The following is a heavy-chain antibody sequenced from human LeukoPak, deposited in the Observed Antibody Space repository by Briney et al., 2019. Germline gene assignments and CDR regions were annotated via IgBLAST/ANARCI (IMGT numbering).Heavy chain of an antibody. J-gene: IGHJ6*03. Sequence: GASVKVSCKASGYTFTGYYMHWVRQAPGQGLEWMGWINPNSGGTNYAQKFQGRVTMTRDTSISTAYMELSRLRSDDTAVYYCARDRSYTGGPTPYYMDVWGKGTTVTVSS. CDR1: GYTFTGYY. D-gene: IGHD2-15*01. CDR3: ARDRSYTGGPTPYYMDV. V-gene: IGHV1-2*02. CDR2: INPNSGGT.